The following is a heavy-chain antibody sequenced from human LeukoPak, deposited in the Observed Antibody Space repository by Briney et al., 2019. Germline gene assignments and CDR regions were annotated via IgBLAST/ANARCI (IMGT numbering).Heavy chain of an antibody. V-gene: IGHV3-21*01. D-gene: IGHD6-6*01. CDR1: GFIFSSYN. CDR3: AGDGYSSSSFDF. Sequence: GGSLRLSCAASGFIFSSYNMNWVRQAPGKGLEWVSSISSSSTYIYYGDSVKGRFSISRDNAKNSLYLQMNSLRAEDTAVYYCAGDGYSSSSFDFWGQGTLVTVSS. J-gene: IGHJ4*02. CDR2: ISSSSTYI.